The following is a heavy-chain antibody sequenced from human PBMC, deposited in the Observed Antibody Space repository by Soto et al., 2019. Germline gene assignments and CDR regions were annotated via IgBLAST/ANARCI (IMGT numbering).Heavy chain of an antibody. CDR3: ARCIQGDYYYGMDV. J-gene: IGHJ6*02. V-gene: IGHV1-18*01. CDR2: ISAYNGNT. CDR1: GYTFTSYG. Sequence: AASVKVSCKASGYTFTSYGISWVRQAPGQGLEWMGWISAYNGNTNYAQKLQGRVTMTTDTSTSTAYMELTNLRSDDTAVYYCARCIQGDYYYGMDVWGQGTTVTVSS. D-gene: IGHD5-18*01.